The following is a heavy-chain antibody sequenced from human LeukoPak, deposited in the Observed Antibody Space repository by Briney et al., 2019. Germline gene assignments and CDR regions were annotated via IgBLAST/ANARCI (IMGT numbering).Heavy chain of an antibody. CDR2: ISSSNSFI. CDR3: AITPYDSSGYYLGYFQH. V-gene: IGHV3-21*01. CDR1: GFTFSSYS. Sequence: GGSLRLSCAASGFTFSSYSMNWVRQAPGKGLEWVSSISSSNSFIYYADSVKGRFTISRDNAKNSLYLQMNSLRAEDTAVYYCAITPYDSSGYYLGYFQHWGQGTLVTVSS. J-gene: IGHJ1*01. D-gene: IGHD3-22*01.